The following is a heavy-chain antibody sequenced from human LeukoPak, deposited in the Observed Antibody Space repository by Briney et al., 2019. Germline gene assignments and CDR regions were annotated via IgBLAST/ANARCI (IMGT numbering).Heavy chain of an antibody. V-gene: IGHV3-23*01. Sequence: PGGSLRLSCAASGFTFNTYAMTWVRQAPGKGLEWVSALSASGGTTYYADSVKGRFTISRDNSQNTLYLQMNSLRAEDTAVYYCARKYSSALAWLDYWGQGTLVTVSS. CDR3: ARKYSSALAWLDY. CDR2: LSASGGTT. CDR1: GFTFNTYA. D-gene: IGHD6-19*01. J-gene: IGHJ4*02.